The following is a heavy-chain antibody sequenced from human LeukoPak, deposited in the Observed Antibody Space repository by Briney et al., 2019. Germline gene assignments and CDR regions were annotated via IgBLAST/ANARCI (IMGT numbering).Heavy chain of an antibody. Sequence: GGSLRLSCAASGFTFSNYDMSWVRQVPGKGLEWVSGVNGNGGCTSYADSVKGRFTIFRDNSKNTVYLQMNSLRVEDTAVYYCAKSLYGGCDYWGQGTVVTVSS. J-gene: IGHJ4*02. V-gene: IGHV3-23*01. D-gene: IGHD3-16*02. CDR1: GFTFSNYD. CDR2: VNGNGGCT. CDR3: AKSLYGGCDY.